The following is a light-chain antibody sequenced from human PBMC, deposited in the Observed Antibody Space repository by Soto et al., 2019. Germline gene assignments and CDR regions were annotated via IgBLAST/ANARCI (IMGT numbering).Light chain of an antibody. Sequence: QSALTQPASVSGSPGQSITISCTGTSSDVGSYNLVSWYQQHPGKAPKLMIYEVNKRPSGVSNRFSGSKSDNTASLTISGLQAEDEADYYCCSFAGSSTLWVFGGGTKLTVL. CDR3: CSFAGSSTLWV. CDR1: SSDVGSYNL. CDR2: EVN. J-gene: IGLJ3*02. V-gene: IGLV2-23*02.